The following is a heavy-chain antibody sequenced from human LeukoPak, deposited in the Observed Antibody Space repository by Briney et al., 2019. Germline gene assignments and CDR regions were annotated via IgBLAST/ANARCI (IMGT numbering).Heavy chain of an antibody. V-gene: IGHV1-18*04. J-gene: IGHJ4*02. CDR2: VSTYNGNT. D-gene: IGHD5-12*01. Sequence: GASVKVSCKASGYSFTSYGISWVRQAPGQGLEWMGWVSTYNGNTNYAQKLQGRVTMTTDTSTSTAYMGLRSLKSDDTAVYYCARTYSGYDSWGQGTLVTVSS. CDR3: ARTYSGYDS. CDR1: GYSFTSYG.